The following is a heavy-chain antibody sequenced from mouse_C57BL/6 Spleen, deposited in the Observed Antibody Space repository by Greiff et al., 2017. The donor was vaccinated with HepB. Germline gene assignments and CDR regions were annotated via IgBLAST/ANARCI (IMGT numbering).Heavy chain of an antibody. CDR2: IYPGDGDT. Sequence: VQLQQSGAELVKPGASVKISCKASGYAFSSYWMNWVKQRPGKGLEWIGQIYPGDGDTNYNGKFKGKATLTADKSSSTAYMQLSSLTSEDSAVYFCARPYYNNYGPHYYAMDYWGQGTSVTVSS. V-gene: IGHV1-80*01. CDR1: GYAFSSYW. D-gene: IGHD2-5*01. CDR3: ARPYYNNYGPHYYAMDY. J-gene: IGHJ4*01.